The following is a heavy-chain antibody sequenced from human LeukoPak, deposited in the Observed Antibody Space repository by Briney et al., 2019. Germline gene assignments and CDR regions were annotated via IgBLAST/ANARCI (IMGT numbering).Heavy chain of an antibody. V-gene: IGHV3-48*03. CDR2: ISSSGSTI. J-gene: IGHJ6*03. D-gene: IGHD2-15*01. CDR3: ARVLRYCSGGNCYSGGLGYMDV. CDR1: GFTSSSYE. Sequence: GGSLRLSCAASGFTSSSYEMNWVRQAPGKGLEWVSYISSSGSTIYYADSVKGRFTISRDNAKNSLFLQMNSLRAEDTAVYYCARVLRYCSGGNCYSGGLGYMDVWGKGTTVTISS.